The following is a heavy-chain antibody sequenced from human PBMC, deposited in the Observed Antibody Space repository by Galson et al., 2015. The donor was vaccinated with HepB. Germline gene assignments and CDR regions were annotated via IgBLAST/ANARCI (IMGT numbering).Heavy chain of an antibody. CDR1: GFTFSSYE. D-gene: IGHD3-10*01. V-gene: IGHV3-48*03. CDR2: ISSSGSTI. Sequence: SLRLSCAASGFTFSSYEMNWVRQAPGKGLEWVSYISSSGSTIYYADSVKGRFTISRDNAKNSLYLQMNSLRAEDTAVYYCARVSVAMSWFGDPNKGDDAFDIWSQGSMITASS. J-gene: IGHJ3*02. CDR3: ARVSVAMSWFGDPNKGDDAFDI.